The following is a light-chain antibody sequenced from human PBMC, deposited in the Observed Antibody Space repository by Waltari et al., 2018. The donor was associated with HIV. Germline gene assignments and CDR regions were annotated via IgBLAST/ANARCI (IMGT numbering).Light chain of an antibody. J-gene: IGLJ2*01. CDR2: DVT. V-gene: IGLV2-14*03. CDR3: CSYSDSGTIL. CDR1: SSALARFDY. Sequence: SALTQPASVPGSPGPSITISCLGASSALARFDYAPWYQQHPDKAPKLILYDVTYRPSGVSGRFSGSRSGSMASLTISGLQPEDEADYFCCSYSDSGTILFGGGTRVTVL.